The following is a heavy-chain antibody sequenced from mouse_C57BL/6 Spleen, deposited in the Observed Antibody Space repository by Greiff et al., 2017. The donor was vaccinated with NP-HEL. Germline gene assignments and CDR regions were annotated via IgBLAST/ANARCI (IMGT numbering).Heavy chain of an antibody. CDR3: ARDYGSSYWEAMDY. J-gene: IGHJ4*01. Sequence: EVKLMESGGGLVKPGGSLKLSCAASGFTFSDYGMHWVRQAPEKGLEWVAYISSGSSTIYYADTVKGRFTISRDNAKNTLCLQMTSLRSEDTAMYYCARDYGSSYWEAMDYWGQGTSVTVSS. V-gene: IGHV5-17*01. CDR1: GFTFSDYG. CDR2: ISSGSSTI. D-gene: IGHD1-1*01.